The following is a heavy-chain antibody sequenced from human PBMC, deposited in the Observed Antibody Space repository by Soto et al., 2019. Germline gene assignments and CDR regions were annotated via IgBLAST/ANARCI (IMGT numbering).Heavy chain of an antibody. CDR3: AAGEASSRNLSPYYLDF. CDR2: IHYSGTT. Sequence: SETLSLTCTVSGGSMRNYFWTWLRQPPGKGLEWFGYIHYSGTTSFFPSYNPSLRSRVTISEDTSKNQFSLKLLSVTTADTAVYFCAAGEASSRNLSPYYLDFWGQGPWSPSPQ. CDR1: GGSMRNYF. V-gene: IGHV4-59*01. J-gene: IGHJ4*02. D-gene: IGHD6-13*01.